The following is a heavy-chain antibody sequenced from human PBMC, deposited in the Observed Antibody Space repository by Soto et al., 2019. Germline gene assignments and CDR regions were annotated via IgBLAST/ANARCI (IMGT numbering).Heavy chain of an antibody. V-gene: IGHV3-74*01. CDR2: IHNDGSTT. CDR3: ARDNWNSY. CDR1: GFTFSSYW. Sequence: PGGSLRLSCAASGFTFSSYWMHWVRQAPGKGLMWVSRIHNDGSTTRYADSVKGRFTISRDNAKNTLYLQMSSLRVEDTAVYYCARDNWNSYWGQGTLVTSPQ. J-gene: IGHJ4*01. D-gene: IGHD1-7*01.